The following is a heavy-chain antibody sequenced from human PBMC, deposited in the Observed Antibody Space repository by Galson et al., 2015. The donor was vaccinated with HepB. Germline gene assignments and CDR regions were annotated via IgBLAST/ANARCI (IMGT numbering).Heavy chain of an antibody. J-gene: IGHJ6*03. CDR1: GYTFTSYY. CDR3: ARDGFSEWLIPYYYYYMDV. Sequence: SCKASGYTFTSYYMHWVRQAPGQGLEWMGIINPSGGSTSYAQKFQGRVTMTRDTSTSTVYMELSSLRSEDTAVYYCARDGFSEWLIPYYYYYMDVWGKGTTVTVSS. D-gene: IGHD3-3*01. CDR2: INPSGGST. V-gene: IGHV1-46*01.